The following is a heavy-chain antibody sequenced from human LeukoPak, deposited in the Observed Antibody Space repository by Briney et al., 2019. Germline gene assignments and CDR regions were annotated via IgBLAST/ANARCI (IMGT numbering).Heavy chain of an antibody. CDR1: GGSISRYY. Sequence: SGSLCLTCTVSGGSISRYYWSCSPQPPRGGRGWGWEIYFSGMANYNPSLKSRVNISVATSKNQFSLKLSSLPAADSAVYYCARQWGYFYYWGQGTLVTVSS. V-gene: IGHV4-59*08. CDR3: ARQWGYFYY. CDR2: IYFSGMA. J-gene: IGHJ4*02. D-gene: IGHD3-16*01.